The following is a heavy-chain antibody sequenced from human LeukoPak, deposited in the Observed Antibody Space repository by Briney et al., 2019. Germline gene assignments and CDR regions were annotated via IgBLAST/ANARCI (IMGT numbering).Heavy chain of an antibody. CDR1: GYTFTSYH. CDR2: INPSGGST. J-gene: IGHJ3*02. CDR3: ARQLAVDAFDI. V-gene: IGHV1-46*03. D-gene: IGHD6-6*01. Sequence: GASVKVSCKASGYTFTSYHMHWVRQAPGQGLEWMGIINPSGGSTSYAQKFQGRVTMTRDTSTSTVYMELSSLRSEDTAVYYCARQLAVDAFDIWGQGTMVTVSS.